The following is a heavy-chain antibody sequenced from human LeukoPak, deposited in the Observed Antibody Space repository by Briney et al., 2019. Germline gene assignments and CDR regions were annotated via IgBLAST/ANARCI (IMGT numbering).Heavy chain of an antibody. V-gene: IGHV3-23*01. J-gene: IGHJ4*02. CDR1: GFTFSSYA. CDR2: ISGSGGNT. D-gene: IGHD5-18*01. CDR3: AKSFTALGPFDY. Sequence: GGSLRLSCAASGFTFSSYAMNWVRQAPGKGLEWVSAISGSGGNTYYADSVKGRFTISRDNSKTTLYLQMNSLRAEDTAVCYCAKSFTALGPFDYWGQGTLVTVSS.